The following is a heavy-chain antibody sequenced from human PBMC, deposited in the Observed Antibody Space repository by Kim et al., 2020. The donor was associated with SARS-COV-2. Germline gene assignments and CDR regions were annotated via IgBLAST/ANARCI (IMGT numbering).Heavy chain of an antibody. Sequence: SETLSLTCTVSGGSISSSSYYWGWIRQPPGKGLEWIGSIYYSGSTYYNPSLKSRVTICVDTSKNQFSLKLSSVTAADTAVYYCARQRSRITIFGVVINDAFDIWGQGTMVTVSS. CDR1: GGSISSSSYY. CDR2: IYYSGST. CDR3: ARQRSRITIFGVVINDAFDI. D-gene: IGHD3-3*01. J-gene: IGHJ3*02. V-gene: IGHV4-39*01.